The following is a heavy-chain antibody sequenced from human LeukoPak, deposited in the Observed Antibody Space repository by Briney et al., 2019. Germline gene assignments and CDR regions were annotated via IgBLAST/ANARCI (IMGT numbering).Heavy chain of an antibody. CDR2: ISAYNGNT. CDR3: ARSLGATGDY. CDR1: GYTFFIYG. V-gene: IGHV1-18*01. D-gene: IGHD1-26*01. J-gene: IGHJ4*02. Sequence: ASVTVSFTASGYTFFIYGISWVRQAPGQGLEWMGWISAYNGNTIYAQKLQGRVTMTTDTSTSTAYMDLRSLRSDDTAVYYCARSLGATGDYWGQGTLVTVSS.